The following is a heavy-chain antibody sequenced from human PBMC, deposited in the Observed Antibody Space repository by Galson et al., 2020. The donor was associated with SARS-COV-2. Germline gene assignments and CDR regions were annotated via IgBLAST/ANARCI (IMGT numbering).Heavy chain of an antibody. Sequence: NSGGSLRLSCAASGFPFSTYSMNWVRLAPGKGLEWVSSISTSSSYTYYVDSVKGRFSISRDNPRNSLYLQMNSLRAEDTAVYYCARDDGIRGYNYGRLYYGMDVWGQGSTVTVS. D-gene: IGHD5-18*01. CDR3: ARDDGIRGYNYGRLYYGMDV. J-gene: IGHJ6*02. CDR1: GFPFSTYS. V-gene: IGHV3-21*01. CDR2: ISTSSSYT.